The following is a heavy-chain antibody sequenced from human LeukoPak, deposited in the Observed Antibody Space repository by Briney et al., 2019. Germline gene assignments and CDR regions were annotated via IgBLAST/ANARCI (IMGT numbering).Heavy chain of an antibody. J-gene: IGHJ3*02. CDR3: AREGRPNAFDI. CDR2: INQDGSAK. Sequence: GGSLRLSYAASGFTFSSYGMHWVRQAPGKGLEWVANINQDGSAKNYVDSVKVRFTISRDNAKSSLYLQMNSLRAEDTAVYYCAREGRPNAFDIWGQGTMVTVSS. CDR1: GFTFSSYG. V-gene: IGHV3-7*01.